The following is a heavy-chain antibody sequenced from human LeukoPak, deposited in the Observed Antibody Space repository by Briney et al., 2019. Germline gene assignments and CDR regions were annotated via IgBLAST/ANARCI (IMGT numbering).Heavy chain of an antibody. CDR2: IKQDGSEK. CDR1: GFTFSSYW. Sequence: GGSLRLSCAASGFTFSSYWMSWVRQAPGKGLEWVANIKQDGSEKYYVDSVKGRFTISRDNAKNSLYLQMNSLRAEDTAVYYGARESYSSGWYGRVGAFDIWGQGTMVTVSS. CDR3: ARESYSSGWYGRVGAFDI. D-gene: IGHD6-19*01. J-gene: IGHJ3*02. V-gene: IGHV3-7*05.